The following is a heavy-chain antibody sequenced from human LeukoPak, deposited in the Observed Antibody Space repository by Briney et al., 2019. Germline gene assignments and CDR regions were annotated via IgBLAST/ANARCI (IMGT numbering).Heavy chain of an antibody. CDR1: GYTFTSYG. V-gene: IGHV1-69*04. CDR2: IIPILGIA. J-gene: IGHJ5*02. D-gene: IGHD1-26*01. Sequence: ASVKVSCKASGYTFTSYGISWVRQAPGQGLEWMGRIIPILGIANYAQKFQGRVTITADKSTSTAYMELSSLRSEDTAVYYCARSKRYSGSPAAFDPWGQGTLVTVSS. CDR3: ARSKRYSGSPAAFDP.